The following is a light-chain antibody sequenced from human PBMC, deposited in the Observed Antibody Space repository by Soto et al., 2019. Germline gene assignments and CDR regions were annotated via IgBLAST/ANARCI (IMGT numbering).Light chain of an antibody. CDR3: YEFNNYPII. Sequence: AIQLTQTPSSLSAAVGDRVTITCRASQGISDALAWYQQKPGKAPMLLIYAASSLESGVPSRFSGSGSGTDFTRTNRSLQPEDFASYYGYEFNNYPIIFGQGTRLEIK. CDR1: QGISDA. V-gene: IGKV1D-13*01. J-gene: IGKJ5*01. CDR2: AAS.